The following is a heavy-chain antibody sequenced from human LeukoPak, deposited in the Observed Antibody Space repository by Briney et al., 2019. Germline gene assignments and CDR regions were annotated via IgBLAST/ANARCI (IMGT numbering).Heavy chain of an antibody. V-gene: IGHV4-39*01. CDR1: GGSISSSSYY. CDR3: ARHWGYRPYCFDY. Sequence: PSETLSLTCTVSGGSISSSSYYWGWIRQPPGKGLEWIGSIYYSGSTYYNPSLKSRVTISVDTSKNQFSLKLSSVTAADTAVYYCARHWGYRPYCFDYSGQGTLVAVSS. J-gene: IGHJ4*02. CDR2: IYYSGST. D-gene: IGHD5-24*01.